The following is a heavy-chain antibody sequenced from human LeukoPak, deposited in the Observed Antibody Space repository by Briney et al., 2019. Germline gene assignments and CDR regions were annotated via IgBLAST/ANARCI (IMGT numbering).Heavy chain of an antibody. CDR1: GFTFNNYG. D-gene: IGHD2-15*01. Sequence: PGGSLGLSCAASGFTFNNYGMSWVRQAPGKGLEWVASITGDDGATNYAHSVKGRFTISRDGSTNTLSLQMNNLRADDTAVYFCARDWQPWRRTAIVVAPGYWGQGTLVTVSS. CDR2: ITGDDGAT. V-gene: IGHV3-23*01. J-gene: IGHJ4*02. CDR3: ARDWQPWRRTAIVVAPGY.